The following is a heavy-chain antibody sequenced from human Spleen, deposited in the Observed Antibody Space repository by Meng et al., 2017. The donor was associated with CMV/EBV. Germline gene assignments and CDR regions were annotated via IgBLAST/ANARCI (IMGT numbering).Heavy chain of an antibody. J-gene: IGHJ5*02. V-gene: IGHV2-5*02. Sequence: SGVGVGWIRQPTGKALEWLALIYWDDDRRYSPSLKSRLTITKDTSKNQVFLTMTNMDPVDTATYYCAHRRKDFDFWSGDSNWFDPWGQGILVTVSS. D-gene: IGHD3-3*01. CDR2: IYWDDDR. CDR3: AHRRKDFDFWSGDSNWFDP. CDR1: SGVG.